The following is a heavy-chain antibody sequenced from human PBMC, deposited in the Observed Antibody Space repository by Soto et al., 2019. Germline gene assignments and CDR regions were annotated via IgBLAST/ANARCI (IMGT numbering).Heavy chain of an antibody. CDR2: ISPYNGHT. CDR1: GYSFTSYG. D-gene: IGHD2-2*01. V-gene: IGHV1-18*01. J-gene: IGHJ6*02. CDR3: ARDLTIVPATHPRLENYGMDV. Sequence: QVQLVQSAGEVKKPGASVKVSCKASGYSFTSYGISWVRRAPGQGLEWMGWISPYNGHTQFVQRFQGRVTMTTDTSPKTAYRELRNLRSDDTAHYYCARDLTIVPATHPRLENYGMDVWGQGTTVIVSS.